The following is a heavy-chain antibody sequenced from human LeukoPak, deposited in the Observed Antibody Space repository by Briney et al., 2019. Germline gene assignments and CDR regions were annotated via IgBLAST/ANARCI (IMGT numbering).Heavy chain of an antibody. J-gene: IGHJ4*02. D-gene: IGHD1-26*01. CDR1: GGSFSGYY. Sequence: PSETLSLTCAVYGGSFSGYYWSWIRQPPGKGLEWIGEINHSGSTNYNPSLKSRVTISVDTSKNQFSLKLSSVTAADTAVYYCARGAWSGSYWGKYYFDYWGQGTLVTVSS. CDR3: ARGAWSGSYWGKYYFDY. CDR2: INHSGST. V-gene: IGHV4-34*01.